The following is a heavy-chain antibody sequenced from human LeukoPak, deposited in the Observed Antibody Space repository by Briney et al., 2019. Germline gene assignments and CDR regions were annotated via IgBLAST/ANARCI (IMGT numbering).Heavy chain of an antibody. CDR1: GFLFSSFG. V-gene: IGHV3-21*01. CDR2: ISSSSSNI. J-gene: IGHJ4*02. D-gene: IGHD1-1*01. Sequence: PGGSLRLSCSASGFLFSSFGMHWVRQAPGKGLEWVSSISSSSSNIYYADSVKGRFTISRDNAKNSLYLQMNSLRVEDTAVYYCARCTTGRTFGSLREIKRSREIDYWGQGTLVTVSS. CDR3: ARCTTGRTFGSLREIKRSREIDY.